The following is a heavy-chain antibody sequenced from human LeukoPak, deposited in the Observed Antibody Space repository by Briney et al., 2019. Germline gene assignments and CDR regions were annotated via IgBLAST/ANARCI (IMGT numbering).Heavy chain of an antibody. CDR2: IYYSGST. Sequence: ASERLSLTCTVSGGSISSYYWSWIRQPPGKGLEWIGYIYYSGSTNYNPSLKSRVTISVDTSKNQFSLKLSSVTAADTAVYYCARRARAVAGTHYYYMDVWGKGTTVTVSS. CDR3: ARRARAVAGTHYYYMDV. CDR1: GGSISSYY. J-gene: IGHJ6*03. D-gene: IGHD6-19*01. V-gene: IGHV4-59*01.